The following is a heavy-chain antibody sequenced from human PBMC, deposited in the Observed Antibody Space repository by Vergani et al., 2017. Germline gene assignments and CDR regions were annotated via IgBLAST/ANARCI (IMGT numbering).Heavy chain of an antibody. D-gene: IGHD6-13*01. J-gene: IGHJ6*03. CDR2: INPTSGGT. Sequence: QVQLVQSGAEVKKPGASVKVSCKASGYTFTGYYMHWVRQAPGQGLEWMGWINPTSGGTNYAQKFQGRVTMTRDTSISTAYMELSRLRSDDTAVYYCARXASSWYEYYYYMDVWGKGTTVTVSS. CDR1: GYTFTGYY. V-gene: IGHV1-2*02. CDR3: ARXASSWYEYYYYMDV.